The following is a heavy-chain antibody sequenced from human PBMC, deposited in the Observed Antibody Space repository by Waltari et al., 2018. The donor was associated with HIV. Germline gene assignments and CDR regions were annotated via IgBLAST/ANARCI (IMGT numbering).Heavy chain of an antibody. J-gene: IGHJ6*02. V-gene: IGHV3-23*01. CDR2: ISGSAYST. Sequence: EGQLLESGGGLVQPGGSLRLSCAASGFTFSNYAMNWVRQAPGQGVEWVSVISGSAYSTYYADSRKGRFTISRNNSQNKLFLQRNSLRADDTAVYFCAKEHQYSHTWYSFYGMDVWGQGTTVTVSS. D-gene: IGHD6-13*01. CDR1: GFTFSNYA. CDR3: AKEHQYSHTWYSFYGMDV.